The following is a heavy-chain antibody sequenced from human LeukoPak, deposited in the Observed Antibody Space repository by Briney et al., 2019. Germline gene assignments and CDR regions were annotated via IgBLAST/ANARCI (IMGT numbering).Heavy chain of an antibody. CDR1: GYTFTGYY. D-gene: IGHD2-2*01. V-gene: IGHV1-2*02. CDR3: ARANMQGGYFYYGMDV. J-gene: IGHJ6*02. CDR2: FNPNSGST. Sequence: ASVKVSRKASGYTFTGYYIHWVRQAPGQGLEWMGWFNPNSGSTTFAQQFQGRVTMTRGTSISTAYMELSSLTSDDTAVYYCARANMQGGYFYYGMDVWGQGTTVTVSS.